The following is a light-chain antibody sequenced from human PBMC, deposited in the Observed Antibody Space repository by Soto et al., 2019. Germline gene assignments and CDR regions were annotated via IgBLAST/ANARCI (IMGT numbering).Light chain of an antibody. J-gene: IGKJ2*01. V-gene: IGKV3-11*01. CDR1: PSVSSY. Sequence: EIVLTQSPAALSLSPGDTATLSCRASPSVSSYLAWYQQKPGQAPRLLIYDASNRATGIPARFSGSGSGTDFTLTIGSLEPEDFAVYYCQQRSNWPRTFGQGTKVEIK. CDR2: DAS. CDR3: QQRSNWPRT.